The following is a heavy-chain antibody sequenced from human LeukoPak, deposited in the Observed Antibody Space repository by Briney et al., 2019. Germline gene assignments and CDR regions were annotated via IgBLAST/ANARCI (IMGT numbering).Heavy chain of an antibody. V-gene: IGHV3-11*03. D-gene: IGHD3-16*01. CDR1: GFTFSDYY. Sequence: PGGSLRLSCAVSGFTFSDYYMTWIRQAPGKGLEWVSYISTTSGFTKYADSVRGRFTISRDNAKNSLYLQMNTLRAEDTAVYYCAKGSPPGDWGQGTLVTVSS. CDR2: ISTTSGFT. J-gene: IGHJ4*02. CDR3: AKGSPPGD.